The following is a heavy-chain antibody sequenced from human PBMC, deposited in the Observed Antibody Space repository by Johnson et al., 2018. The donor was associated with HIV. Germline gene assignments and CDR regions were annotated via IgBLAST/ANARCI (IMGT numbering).Heavy chain of an antibody. CDR2: IYSGGST. V-gene: IGHV3-NL1*01. Sequence: QVQLVESGGGVVQPGRSLRLSCAASGFTFTSYAMHWVRQAPGKGLEWVSVIYSGGSTYYADSVKGLFTISRDNSKNTLYLQMNSLRAEDTAVYYCAKDRYSSSSVGAFDIWGQGTMVTVSS. D-gene: IGHD6-6*01. CDR3: AKDRYSSSSVGAFDI. J-gene: IGHJ3*02. CDR1: GFTFTSYA.